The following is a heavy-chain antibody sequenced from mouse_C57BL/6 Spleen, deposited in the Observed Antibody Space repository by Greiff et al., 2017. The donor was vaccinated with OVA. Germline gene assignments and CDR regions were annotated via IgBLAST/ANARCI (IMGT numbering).Heavy chain of an antibody. CDR2: INPTYGTT. CDR3: ARYYEYDGGAYYDMDY. V-gene: IGHV1-39*01. J-gene: IGHJ4*01. D-gene: IGHD2-4*01. CDR1: GYSFTDYN. Sequence: VQLQQSGPELVKPGASVKISCKASGYSFTDYNMNWVKQSTGKSLEWIGVINPTYGTTSYNQKFKGKATLTVDQSSSTAYMQLNSLTSEDSAVYSCARYYEYDGGAYYDMDYWGQGTSVTVSS.